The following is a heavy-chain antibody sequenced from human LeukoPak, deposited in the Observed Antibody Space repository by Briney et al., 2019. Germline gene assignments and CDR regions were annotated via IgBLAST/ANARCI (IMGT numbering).Heavy chain of an antibody. CDR2: ISGSGGST. CDR1: GFIFSNYN. Sequence: GGSLRPSCATSGFIFSNYNMNWVRQAPGRGLEWVSAISGSGGSTYYAASVKGRFTISRDNSKNTLYLQMNSLRAEDTAVYYCAKSRIAVAAEYFDYWGQGTLVTVSS. V-gene: IGHV3-23*01. D-gene: IGHD6-19*01. CDR3: AKSRIAVAAEYFDY. J-gene: IGHJ4*02.